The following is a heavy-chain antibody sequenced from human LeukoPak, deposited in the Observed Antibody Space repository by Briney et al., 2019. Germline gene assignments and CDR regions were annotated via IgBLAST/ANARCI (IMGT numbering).Heavy chain of an antibody. V-gene: IGHV3-30*02. CDR1: GFIFSSYG. J-gene: IGHJ4*02. Sequence: GGSLRLSCAASGFIFSSYGMHWVRQAPGKGLEWVAFIRYDGSNTYYADSVKGRFTISRDNSKNTLYLQMNSLRGEDTAVYYCAKSGKDFDWLLDFDYWGQGTLVTVSS. CDR2: IRYDGSNT. D-gene: IGHD3-9*01. CDR3: AKSGKDFDWLLDFDY.